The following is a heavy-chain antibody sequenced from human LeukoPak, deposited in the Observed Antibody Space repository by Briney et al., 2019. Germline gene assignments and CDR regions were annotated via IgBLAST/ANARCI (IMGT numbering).Heavy chain of an antibody. Sequence: GGSLRLSCAASGFTFSSYAMSWVRQVPGKGLEWVSAISGSGGSTYYADSVKGRFTISRDNSKNTLYLQMNSLRAEDTAVYYCAKDLDYGDHASGYWGQGTLVTVSS. J-gene: IGHJ4*02. CDR3: AKDLDYGDHASGY. CDR1: GFTFSSYA. V-gene: IGHV3-23*01. D-gene: IGHD4-17*01. CDR2: ISGSGGST.